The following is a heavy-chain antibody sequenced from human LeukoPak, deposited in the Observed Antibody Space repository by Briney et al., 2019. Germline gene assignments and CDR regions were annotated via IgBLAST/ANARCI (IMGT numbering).Heavy chain of an antibody. D-gene: IGHD3-22*01. V-gene: IGHV3-21*01. Sequence: PGGSLRLSCAASGFTFSSYSMNWVRQAPGKGLEWVSSISSSSSYIYYADSVKGRFTISRDNAKNSLYLQMNSLRAEDTAVYYCARVAYYYDSSGYYYVDDAFDIWGQGTMVTVSS. J-gene: IGHJ3*02. CDR1: GFTFSSYS. CDR2: ISSSSSYI. CDR3: ARVAYYYDSSGYYYVDDAFDI.